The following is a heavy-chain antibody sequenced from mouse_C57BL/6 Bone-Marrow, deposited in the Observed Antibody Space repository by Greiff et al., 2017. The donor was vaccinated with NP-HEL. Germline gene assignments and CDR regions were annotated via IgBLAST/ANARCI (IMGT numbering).Heavy chain of an antibody. CDR3: ARGYYGSSPYYAMDY. CDR2: IHPNSGST. V-gene: IGHV1-64*01. J-gene: IGHJ4*01. CDR1: GYTFTSYW. D-gene: IGHD1-1*01. Sequence: VQLQQPGAELVKPGASVKLSCKASGYTFTSYWMHWVKQRPGQGLEWIGMIHPNSGSTNYNETFKSKATLTVDKSSSTAYMQLSSLTSEDSAVYYCARGYYGSSPYYAMDYWGQGTSVTVSS.